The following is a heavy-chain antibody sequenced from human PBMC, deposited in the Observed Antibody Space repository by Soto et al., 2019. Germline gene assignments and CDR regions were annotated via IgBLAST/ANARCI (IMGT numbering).Heavy chain of an antibody. CDR1: GGSLRIGDRY. V-gene: IGHV4-31*03. CDR3: ARAGRLDIARVLAENWFDP. D-gene: IGHD2-8*02. Sequence: SETLSLTCTVSGGSLRIGDRYWSWIRQRPGEGLAWLSYIYYSERANYNPSLKSRVSISVDTPKNQFSLKLSCVTAADTAVYYCARAGRLDIARVLAENWFDPWGQGTLVTVSS. CDR2: IYYSERA. J-gene: IGHJ5*02.